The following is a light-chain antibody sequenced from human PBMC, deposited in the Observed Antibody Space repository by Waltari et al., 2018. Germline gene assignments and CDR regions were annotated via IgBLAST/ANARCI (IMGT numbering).Light chain of an antibody. Sequence: EIVMTQSPVTLSVSPGDSATLSCGASQSISNSLAWYQQKPGQSPRLLIYGASSRATGVPAKFSGSGSGTKFTLTINYMQAEDFAVYYCQQYNQWPQTFGQGTKVEIK. CDR2: GAS. J-gene: IGKJ1*01. V-gene: IGKV3-15*01. CDR3: QQYNQWPQT. CDR1: QSISNS.